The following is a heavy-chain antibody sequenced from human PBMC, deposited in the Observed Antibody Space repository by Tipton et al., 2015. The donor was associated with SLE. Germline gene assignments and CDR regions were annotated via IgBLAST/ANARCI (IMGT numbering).Heavy chain of an antibody. CDR2: IYYSGST. V-gene: IGHV4-61*05. J-gene: IGHJ4*02. Sequence: TLSLTCTVSGGSISSSRYYWGWIRQPPGKGLEWIGYIYYSGSTNYNPSLKSRVTISVDTSKNQFSLKLSSVTAADTAVYYCATSLGGSWYYFDYWGQGTLVTVSS. CDR3: ATSLGGSWYYFDY. D-gene: IGHD6-13*01. CDR1: GGSISSSRYY.